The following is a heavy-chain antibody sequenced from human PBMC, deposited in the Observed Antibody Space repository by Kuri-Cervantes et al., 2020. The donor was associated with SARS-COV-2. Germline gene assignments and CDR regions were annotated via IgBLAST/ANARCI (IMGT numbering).Heavy chain of an antibody. CDR1: GGSISSYY. CDR3: ARARLPPGDMDV. V-gene: IGHV4-59*01. Sequence: SETLSLTCTVSGGSISSYYWSWIRQPPGKGLEWIGYIYYSGSTNYNPSLKSRVTISVDTSKNQFSLELSSVTAADTAVYYCARARLPPGDMDVWGQGTTVTVSS. D-gene: IGHD4-17*01. CDR2: IYYSGST. J-gene: IGHJ6*02.